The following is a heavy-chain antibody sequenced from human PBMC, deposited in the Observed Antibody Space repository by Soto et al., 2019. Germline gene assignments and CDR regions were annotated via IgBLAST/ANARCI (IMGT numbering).Heavy chain of an antibody. V-gene: IGHV3-7*01. D-gene: IGHD3-22*01. CDR3: ARVYYESRGPTKYRAFDF. Sequence: HPGGSLRLSCAASGFIFSDYSMSWVRQSPGKGLEGVANIKQDGGEEDYVDSVKGRLTISKDNPKNSLYLQMNSLKAEDTAVYYCARVYYESRGPTKYRAFDFWGQGTMVTVSS. CDR1: GFIFSDYS. CDR2: IKQDGGEE. J-gene: IGHJ3*01.